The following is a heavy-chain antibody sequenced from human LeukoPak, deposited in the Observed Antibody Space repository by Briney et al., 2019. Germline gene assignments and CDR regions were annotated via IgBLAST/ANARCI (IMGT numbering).Heavy chain of an antibody. Sequence: SETLSLTCTVSGGSVNRGVYYWSWIRQHPQKGLEWIGYIHYSGSTYYNPSLKSRVTISVDTPQNQFSLKLNSVTAADTAVYYCARVYDSSGYAFDYWGQGTLVTVSS. CDR3: ARVYDSSGYAFDY. CDR1: GGSVNRGVYY. V-gene: IGHV4-31*03. D-gene: IGHD3-22*01. CDR2: IHYSGST. J-gene: IGHJ4*02.